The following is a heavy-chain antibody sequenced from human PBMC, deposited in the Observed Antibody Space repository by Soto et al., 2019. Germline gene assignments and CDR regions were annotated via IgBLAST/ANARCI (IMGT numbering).Heavy chain of an antibody. Sequence: QVQLVQSGGEVKKPGASVKVSCKASGYTFSTYGISWVRQAPGQGLEWMGWISAYSGNPNYAQKFQGRGTMTTDTSTNTAYMEMRSLRSDDTAVYYCAREPSHSEGGWYPDNWGQGTLVTVSS. CDR1: GYTFSTYG. CDR3: AREPSHSEGGWYPDN. V-gene: IGHV1-18*01. CDR2: ISAYSGNP. J-gene: IGHJ4*02. D-gene: IGHD6-19*01.